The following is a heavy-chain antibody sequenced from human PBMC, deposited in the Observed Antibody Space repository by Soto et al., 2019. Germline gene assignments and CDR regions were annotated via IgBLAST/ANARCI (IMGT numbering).Heavy chain of an antibody. CDR3: ARGWGYDSTDYYYAY. D-gene: IGHD3-22*01. CDR2: IIPIFGTA. Sequence: QVQLVQSGAEVRKPGSSVRVSCKASGGSFNRHTISWVRQVPGQGLEWMGGIIPIFGTANHAQKFQGRVTIIADESTSTVYMELSSLRSDDTAIYYCARGWGYDSTDYYYAYWGQGTLVLVSS. CDR1: GGSFNRHT. V-gene: IGHV1-69*01. J-gene: IGHJ4*02.